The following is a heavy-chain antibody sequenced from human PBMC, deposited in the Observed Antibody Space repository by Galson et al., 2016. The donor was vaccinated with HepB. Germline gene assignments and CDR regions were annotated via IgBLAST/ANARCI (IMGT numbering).Heavy chain of an antibody. V-gene: IGHV3-21*01. CDR3: ARQGSPTTREYFQH. D-gene: IGHD2-2*01. J-gene: IGHJ1*01. Sequence: RQAPGKGLAWVSSISSSSGYIYYADSVKGRFTISRDNAKNSLYLQMHSLRVGDTAVYYCARQGSPTTREYFQHWGQGTLVTVSS. CDR2: ISSSSGYI.